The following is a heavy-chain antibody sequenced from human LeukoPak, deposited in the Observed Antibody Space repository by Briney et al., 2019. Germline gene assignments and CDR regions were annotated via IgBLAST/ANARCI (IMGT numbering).Heavy chain of an antibody. Sequence: PSQTLSLTCTVSGGSISSGGYYWSWIRQHPGKGLEWIGYIYYSGSTYYNPSLKSRVTISVDTSRNQFSLKLSSVTAADTAVYYCARASYRGLLWFGESADFDIWGQGTMVTVSS. J-gene: IGHJ3*02. CDR2: IYYSGST. CDR1: GGSISSGGYY. CDR3: ARASYRGLLWFGESADFDI. V-gene: IGHV4-31*03. D-gene: IGHD3-10*01.